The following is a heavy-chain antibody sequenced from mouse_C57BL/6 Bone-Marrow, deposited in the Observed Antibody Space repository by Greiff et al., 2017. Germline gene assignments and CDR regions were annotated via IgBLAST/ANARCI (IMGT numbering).Heavy chain of an antibody. D-gene: IGHD2-4*01. CDR2: IDPENGDT. V-gene: IGHV14-4*01. CDR1: GFNIKDDY. Sequence: EVQLVESGAELVRPGASVKLSCTASGFNIKDDYMHWVKQRPEQGLEWLGWIDPENGDTEYASKFQGKATITADTSSNTAYLQLSSLTSEDTAVYYCTAYDYSWFAYWGQGTLVTVSA. CDR3: TAYDYSWFAY. J-gene: IGHJ3*01.